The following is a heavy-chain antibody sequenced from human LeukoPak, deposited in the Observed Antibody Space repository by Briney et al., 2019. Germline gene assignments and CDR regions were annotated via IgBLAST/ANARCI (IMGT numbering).Heavy chain of an antibody. V-gene: IGHV3-23*01. CDR3: AKLRYYDSSLDY. J-gene: IGHJ4*02. D-gene: IGHD3-22*01. CDR1: GFTFSSYA. Sequence: GGSLRLSCAASGFTFSSYAMSWVRQAPGKGLEWVSAISGSGGSTYYADSVKGRFTISRDNSENTLYLQMNSLRAEDTAVYYCAKLRYYDSSLDYWGQGTLVTVSS. CDR2: ISGSGGST.